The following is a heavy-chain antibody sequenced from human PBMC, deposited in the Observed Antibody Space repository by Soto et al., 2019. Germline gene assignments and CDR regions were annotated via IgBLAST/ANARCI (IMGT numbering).Heavy chain of an antibody. J-gene: IGHJ6*03. Sequence: GGSLRLSCAASGFTFDDYAMHWVRQAPGKGLEWVSGISWNSGSIGYADSVKGRFTISRDNAKNSLYLQMNSLRAEDTALYYCAKDGAGIVVVPAANAINYYYMDVWGKGTTVTVSS. V-gene: IGHV3-9*01. CDR2: ISWNSGSI. CDR3: AKDGAGIVVVPAANAINYYYMDV. D-gene: IGHD2-2*01. CDR1: GFTFDDYA.